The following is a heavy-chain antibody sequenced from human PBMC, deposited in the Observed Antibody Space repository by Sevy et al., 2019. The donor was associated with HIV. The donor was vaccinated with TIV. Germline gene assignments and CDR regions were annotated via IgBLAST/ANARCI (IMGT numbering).Heavy chain of an antibody. CDR2: IKSKPDGGTT. J-gene: IGHJ6*02. CDR3: STDPIILLMVTDGKDV. D-gene: IGHD2-8*01. CDR1: GFSFSHAW. Sequence: RGSLRLSCAASGFSFSHAWMTWVRQAPGKGLEWVGRIKSKPDGGTTDYGAPVKGRFTISRDDSKNTLYLQMNSLKTEGTGIYYCSTDPIILLMVTDGKDVWGQGTTVLVSS. V-gene: IGHV3-15*01.